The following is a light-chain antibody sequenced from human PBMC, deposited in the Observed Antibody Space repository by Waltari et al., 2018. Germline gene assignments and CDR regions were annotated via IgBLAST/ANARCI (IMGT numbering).Light chain of an antibody. CDR1: KHISKY. V-gene: IGKV1-33*01. Sequence: DIQMTQSPSSLSASVGDRVTITYQESKHISKYLKWIQHQSGKAPKLLIYDASNLERGVPSRFRGYGSGTNFTFSISSLQPEDFATYFCQQHHELQTFGQGTKLDIK. CDR2: DAS. J-gene: IGKJ2*01. CDR3: QQHHELQT.